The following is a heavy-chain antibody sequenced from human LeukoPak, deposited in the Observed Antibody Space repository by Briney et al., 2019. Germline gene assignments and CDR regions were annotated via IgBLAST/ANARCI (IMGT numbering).Heavy chain of an antibody. CDR2: ISSSSSYI. CDR3: ARVSGSPTSDAFVI. Sequence: GGSLRLSCAASGFTFSGYTMSWVRQAPGKGLEWVSAISSSSSYIYYADSVRGRFTISRDNAKNSLYLQMSSLTVEDTAVYYCARVSGSPTSDAFVIWGQGTMVAVSS. V-gene: IGHV3-21*01. CDR1: GFTFSGYT. D-gene: IGHD1-26*01. J-gene: IGHJ3*02.